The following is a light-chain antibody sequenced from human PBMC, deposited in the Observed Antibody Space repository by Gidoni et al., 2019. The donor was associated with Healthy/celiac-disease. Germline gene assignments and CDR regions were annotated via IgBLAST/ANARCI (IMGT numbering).Light chain of an antibody. CDR2: GAS. CDR3: KQYNNWPPRT. Sequence: EIVMTQSPATLSVSPGERATLSCRASQSVSSNLAWYQQKPGHAPRLLIYGASTRATGIPARLSGSGSGTEFTLNISSLQSEDFAVYYCKQYNNWPPRTFGQGTKVEIK. CDR1: QSVSSN. V-gene: IGKV3-15*01. J-gene: IGKJ1*01.